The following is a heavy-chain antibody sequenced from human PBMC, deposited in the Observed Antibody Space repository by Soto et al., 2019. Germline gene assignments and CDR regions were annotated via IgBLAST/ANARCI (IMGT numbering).Heavy chain of an antibody. CDR2: IYYSGGT. J-gene: IGHJ5*02. D-gene: IGHD3-16*01. V-gene: IGHV4-39*07. Sequence: PSETLSLTCTVSGGSISSSSYYWGWIRQPPGEGLEWIGSIYYSGGTYYNPSLKSRVTISVDTSKNQFSLKLSSVTVADTAVYYCARDLVYRRTWGWFDPWGQGTLVTVSS. CDR1: GGSISSSSYY. CDR3: ARDLVYRRTWGWFDP.